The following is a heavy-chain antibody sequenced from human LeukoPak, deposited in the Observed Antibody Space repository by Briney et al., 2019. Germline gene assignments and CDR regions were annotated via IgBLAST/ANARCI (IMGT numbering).Heavy chain of an antibody. CDR3: GRGIQSFDP. J-gene: IGHJ5*02. V-gene: IGHV1-2*02. CDR2: INPNNGDT. Sequence: ASVKVSCKASQYSFTGYYMHWVRQAPGQGLEWMGWINPNNGDTNYAQKFQDRVTMTRDTSMSAAYMEISRLTYDDTAVYYCGRGIQSFDPWGQGTLVTVSS. CDR1: QYSFTGYY.